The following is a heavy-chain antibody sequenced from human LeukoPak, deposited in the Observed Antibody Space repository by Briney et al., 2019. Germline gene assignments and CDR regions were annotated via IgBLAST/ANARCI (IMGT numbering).Heavy chain of an antibody. J-gene: IGHJ4*02. V-gene: IGHV4-34*01. CDR1: VGSFSGYY. CDR2: INHSGST. Sequence: TTSETLSLTCALYVGSFSGYYWSWIRHPPGKGLEWIGEINHSGSTNYNPSLKRRVTISVDTSKNQFSLRLSSVTAADTAVYYCARRGYYGSGSYFFDYWGQGTLVTVSS. D-gene: IGHD3-10*01. CDR3: ARRGYYGSGSYFFDY.